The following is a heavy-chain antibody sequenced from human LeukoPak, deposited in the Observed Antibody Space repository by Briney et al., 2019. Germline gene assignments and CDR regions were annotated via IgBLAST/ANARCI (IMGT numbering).Heavy chain of an antibody. CDR1: GYSISSDYH. CDR3: ARDRSYYTFDY. V-gene: IGHV4-38-2*02. Sequence: PSETLSLTCAVSGYSISSDYHWGWIRQPPGKGLEWIGAMHHSGSTYYNPSLKSLVTISVDTSKNQVSLKLNSVTAADTAVYYCARDRSYYTFDYWGQGTLVIVSA. J-gene: IGHJ4*02. D-gene: IGHD3-10*01. CDR2: MHHSGST.